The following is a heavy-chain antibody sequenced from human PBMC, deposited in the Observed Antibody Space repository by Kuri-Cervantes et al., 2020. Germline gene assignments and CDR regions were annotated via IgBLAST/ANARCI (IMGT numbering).Heavy chain of an antibody. J-gene: IGHJ6*02. D-gene: IGHD3-9*01. Sequence: ETLSLTCAASEFTVNSSYMSWVRQAPGKGLEWVSVIFGGGRTHYADSVKGRFTISRDHSKNTLYLQMNSLRAEDTAVYYCARDYVLRYFDWSLNGMDVWGQGTTVTVSS. CDR3: ARDYVLRYFDWSLNGMDV. CDR2: IFGGGRT. V-gene: IGHV3-66*01. CDR1: EFTVNSSY.